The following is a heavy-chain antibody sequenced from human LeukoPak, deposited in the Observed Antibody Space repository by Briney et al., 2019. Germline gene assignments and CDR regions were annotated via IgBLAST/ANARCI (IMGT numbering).Heavy chain of an antibody. J-gene: IGHJ5*02. Sequence: GGSLRLSCAASGFTFSSYAMHWVRQAPGKGLEWVAVISYDGSNKYYADSVKGRFTISRDNSKNTLYLQMNSLRAEDTAVYYCAREYSSGSYFRRRHWFDPWGQGTLVAVSS. CDR3: AREYSSGSYFRRRHWFDP. CDR1: GFTFSSYA. D-gene: IGHD1-26*01. V-gene: IGHV3-30*04. CDR2: ISYDGSNK.